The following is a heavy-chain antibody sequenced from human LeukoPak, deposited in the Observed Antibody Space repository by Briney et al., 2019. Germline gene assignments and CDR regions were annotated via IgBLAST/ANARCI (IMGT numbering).Heavy chain of an antibody. D-gene: IGHD3-10*01. CDR2: FDPEDGET. Sequence: ASVKVSCKVSGYTLTELSMHWVRRAPGKGLEWMGGFDPEDGETIYAQKFQGRVTMTEDTSTDTAYMELSSLRSEDTAVYYCATFPFGESLRYYFDYWGQGTLVTVSS. J-gene: IGHJ4*02. CDR3: ATFPFGESLRYYFDY. CDR1: GYTLTELS. V-gene: IGHV1-24*01.